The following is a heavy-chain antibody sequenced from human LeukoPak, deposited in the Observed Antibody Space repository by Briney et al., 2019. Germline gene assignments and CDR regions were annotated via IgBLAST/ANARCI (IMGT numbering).Heavy chain of an antibody. V-gene: IGHV1-46*01. CDR1: GYTFTGYY. D-gene: IGHD2/OR15-2a*01. J-gene: IGHJ4*02. Sequence: ASVKVSCKASGYTFTGYYMNWVRQAPGQGLEWMGIINASGGSTSYAQKFQGRLTMTRDTSTRTVYMELSSLRSEDTAVYYCARAYADEVNTFDYWGQGTLVTVSS. CDR2: INASGGST. CDR3: ARAYADEVNTFDY.